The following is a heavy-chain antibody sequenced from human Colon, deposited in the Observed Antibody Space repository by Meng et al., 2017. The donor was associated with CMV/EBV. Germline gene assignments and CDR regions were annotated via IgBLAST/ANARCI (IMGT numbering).Heavy chain of an antibody. CDR2: IIPMLGIT. CDR3: ARDGIDGYNFDY. D-gene: IGHD5-24*01. V-gene: IGHV1-69*04. J-gene: IGHJ4*02. CDR1: GGTFSSYT. Sequence: CKASGGTFSSYTISWVRQAPGQGLEWMGRIIPMLGITNYAQKSQGRVTITADKSTRTAYMELSSLRSEDTAVYYCARDGIDGYNFDYWGQGTLVTVSS.